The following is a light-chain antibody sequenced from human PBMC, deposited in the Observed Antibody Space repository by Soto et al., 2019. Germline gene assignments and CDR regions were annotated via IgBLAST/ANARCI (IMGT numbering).Light chain of an antibody. J-gene: IGLJ3*02. CDR3: AVWDDKLNGL. Sequence: QSVLTQPPSASGTPGQRVIITCSGGTSNVERNYVYWYQHLPGTAPKLLIYRDHQRPSGVPDRFSASKSGISASLAISDLRSEDEADYYCAVWDDKLNGLFGGGTKLTVL. V-gene: IGLV1-47*01. CDR1: TSNVERNY. CDR2: RDH.